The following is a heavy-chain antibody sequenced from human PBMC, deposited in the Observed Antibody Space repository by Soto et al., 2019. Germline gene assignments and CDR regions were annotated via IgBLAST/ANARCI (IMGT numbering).Heavy chain of an antibody. Sequence: QVQLVQSGAEVKKPGSSVKVSCKASAGSFRIYAISWVRQAPGQGLEWMGQIIPMFGSATYAQKYQGRVTISADESTSTGYMELRSLRSDDTAVYYWAREGRITGSSIHFHHWGQGTLVTVSS. J-gene: IGHJ1*01. CDR2: IIPMFGSA. D-gene: IGHD1-20*01. CDR3: AREGRITGSSIHFHH. V-gene: IGHV1-69*01. CDR1: AGSFRIYA.